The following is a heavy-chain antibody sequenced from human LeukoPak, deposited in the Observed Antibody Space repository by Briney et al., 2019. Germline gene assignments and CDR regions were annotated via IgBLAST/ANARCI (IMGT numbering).Heavy chain of an antibody. Sequence: SETLSLTCTVSGASVSNYYWSWIRQPPGKGLEWIGYIYYSGSTYYNPSLKSRVTISVDTSKNQFSLKLSSVTAADTAVYYCARIGAGGYSYDFDYWGQGTLVTVSS. CDR2: IYYSGST. CDR3: ARIGAGGYSYDFDY. V-gene: IGHV4-59*08. J-gene: IGHJ4*02. D-gene: IGHD5-18*01. CDR1: GASVSNYY.